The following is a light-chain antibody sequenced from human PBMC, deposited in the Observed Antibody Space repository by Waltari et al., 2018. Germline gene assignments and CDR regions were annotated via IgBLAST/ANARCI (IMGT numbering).Light chain of an antibody. CDR1: QSVDNN. J-gene: IGKJ1*01. Sequence: EVLMTQSPATLSVSPGEGATLSCRASQSVDNNLAWYQQKNGQAPRLLIYGASTRATGVPASLSGSASGTEFTLTISNLQSADFAVYFCQQYNNWPWTFGQGTRVEI. CDR3: QQYNNWPWT. V-gene: IGKV3-15*01. CDR2: GAS.